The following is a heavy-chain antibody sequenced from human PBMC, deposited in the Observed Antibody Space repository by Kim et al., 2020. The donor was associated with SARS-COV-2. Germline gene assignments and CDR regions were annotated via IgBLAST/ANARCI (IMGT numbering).Heavy chain of an antibody. J-gene: IGHJ3*02. CDR2: IYYSGST. Sequence: SETLSLTCTVSGGSISSSSYYWGWIRQPPGKGLEWIGSIYYSGSTYYNPSLKSRVTISVDTSKNQFSLKLSSVTAADTAVYYCARRGNSGYDFTGFDIWGQGTMVTVSS. V-gene: IGHV4-39*01. CDR1: GGSISSSSYY. CDR3: ARRGNSGYDFTGFDI. D-gene: IGHD5-12*01.